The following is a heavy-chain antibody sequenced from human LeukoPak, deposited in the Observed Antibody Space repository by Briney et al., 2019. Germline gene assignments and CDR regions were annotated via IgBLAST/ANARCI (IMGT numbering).Heavy chain of an antibody. D-gene: IGHD5-24*01. J-gene: IGHJ3*02. CDR2: ISAYNGNT. V-gene: IGHV1-18*01. CDR1: GYTFTSYG. CDR3: ARASDGYNYAFDI. Sequence: ASVKVSCKASGYTFTSYGISWVRQAPGQGLEWMGWISAYNGNTNYAQKLQGRVTMTTDTSTSTAYMELSRLRSDDTAVYYCARASDGYNYAFDIWGQGTMVTVSS.